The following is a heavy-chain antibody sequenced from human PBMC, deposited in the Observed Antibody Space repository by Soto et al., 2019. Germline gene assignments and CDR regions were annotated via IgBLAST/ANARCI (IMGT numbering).Heavy chain of an antibody. V-gene: IGHV1-18*04. Sequence: ASVKVSCKASGYTFTSYGISWVRQAPGQGLEWMGWISAYNGSTNYAQKLQGRVTMTTDTSTSTAYMELRSLRSDDTAVYYCASGYYDILTGYRYGMDVWGQGTTVTVSS. CDR2: ISAYNGST. CDR1: GYTFTSYG. D-gene: IGHD3-9*01. J-gene: IGHJ6*02. CDR3: ASGYYDILTGYRYGMDV.